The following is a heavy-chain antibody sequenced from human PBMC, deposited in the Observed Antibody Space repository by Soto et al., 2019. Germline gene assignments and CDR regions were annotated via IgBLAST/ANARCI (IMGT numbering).Heavy chain of an antibody. D-gene: IGHD3-16*01. CDR1: GDSVTGPACYY. V-gene: IGHV4-39*01. Sequence: QPQLQESGPGLVKPSEALSLTCTVSGDSVTGPACYYWGWIRQPPGMGLEWIGSVYCAGETYYNSSLKSRVGISVDSPRSQFSLTLASVTAADTAVYYCARHGGRTFVVALNQFDNWGHGSLVAVSP. CDR3: ARHGGRTFVVALNQFDN. J-gene: IGHJ4*01. CDR2: VYCAGET.